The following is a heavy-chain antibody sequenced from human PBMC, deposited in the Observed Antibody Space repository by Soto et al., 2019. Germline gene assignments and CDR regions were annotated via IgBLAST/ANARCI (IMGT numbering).Heavy chain of an antibody. D-gene: IGHD2-2*01. J-gene: IGHJ6*02. Sequence: SVKVSCKASGGTFSSYAISWVRQAPGQGLEWMGGIIPIFGTANYAQKFQGRVTITADESTSTAYMELSSLRSEDTAVYYCARSAVVPAAPPAYFYGMDVWGQGTTVTVSS. CDR3: ARSAVVPAAPPAYFYGMDV. CDR2: IIPIFGTA. V-gene: IGHV1-69*13. CDR1: GGTFSSYA.